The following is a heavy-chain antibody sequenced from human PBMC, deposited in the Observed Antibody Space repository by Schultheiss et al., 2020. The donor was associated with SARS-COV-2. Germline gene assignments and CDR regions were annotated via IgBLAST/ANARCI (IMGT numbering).Heavy chain of an antibody. CDR2: ISYDGSNK. J-gene: IGHJ6*02. CDR3: ARDRLSYGSGSYYYYYGMDV. D-gene: IGHD3-10*01. CDR1: GFTFSSYW. V-gene: IGHV3-30*03. Sequence: GGSLRLSCAASGFTFSSYWMSWVRQAPGKGLEWVAVISYDGSNKYYADSVKGRFTISRDNSKNTLYLQMNSLRAEDTAVYYCARDRLSYGSGSYYYYYGMDVWGQGTTVTVSS.